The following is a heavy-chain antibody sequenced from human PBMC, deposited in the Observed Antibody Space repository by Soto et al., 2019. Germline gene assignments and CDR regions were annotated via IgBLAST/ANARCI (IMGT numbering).Heavy chain of an antibody. Sequence: ASETLSLTCTVSGGSISSSSYYWGWIRQPPGKGLEWIGSIYYSGSTYYNPSLKSRVTISVDTSKNQFSLKLSSVTAADTAVYYCARTPALVPAAKYYYYYGMDVWGQGTTVTVSS. V-gene: IGHV4-39*01. CDR3: ARTPALVPAAKYYYYYGMDV. D-gene: IGHD2-2*01. J-gene: IGHJ6*02. CDR2: IYYSGST. CDR1: GGSISSSSYY.